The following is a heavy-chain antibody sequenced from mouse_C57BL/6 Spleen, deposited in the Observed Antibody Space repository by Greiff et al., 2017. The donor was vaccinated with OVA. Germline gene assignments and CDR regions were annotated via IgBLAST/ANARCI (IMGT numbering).Heavy chain of an antibody. CDR1: GYTFTDYN. CDR2: INPNNGGT. Sequence: VQLQQSGPELVKPGASVKIPCKASGYTFTDYNMDWVKQSHGKSLEWIGDINPNNGGTIYNQKFKGKATLTVDKSSSTAYMELRSLTSEDTAVYYCATLYDGYYVSFAYWGQGTLVTVSA. CDR3: ATLYDGYYVSFAY. J-gene: IGHJ3*01. V-gene: IGHV1-18*01. D-gene: IGHD2-3*01.